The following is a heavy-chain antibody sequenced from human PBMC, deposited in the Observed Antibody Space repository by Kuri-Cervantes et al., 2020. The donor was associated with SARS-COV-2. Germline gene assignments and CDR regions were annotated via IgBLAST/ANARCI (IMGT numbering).Heavy chain of an antibody. J-gene: IGHJ3*02. D-gene: IGHD6-13*01. CDR3: AKDRAAAGHDAFDI. CDR2: ISGSSTYI. Sequence: GESLKISCAASGFTFSTYSMNWVRQAPGKGLEWVSRISGSSTYIYYADSVKGRFTISRDNAKNSLYLQMNSLRAEDTAVYYCAKDRAAAGHDAFDIWGQGTMVTVSS. V-gene: IGHV3-21*01. CDR1: GFTFSTYS.